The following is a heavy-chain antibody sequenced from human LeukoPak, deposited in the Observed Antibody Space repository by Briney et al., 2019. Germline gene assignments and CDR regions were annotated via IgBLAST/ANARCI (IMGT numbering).Heavy chain of an antibody. J-gene: IGHJ4*02. Sequence: SETLSLTCAVYGGSFSGYYWSWIRQPPGKGLEWIGEINHSGSTNYNPSLKSRVTISVGTSKNRFSLKLSSVTAADTAVYYCARSPRGGSGSYDYWGQGTLVTVSS. D-gene: IGHD3-10*01. V-gene: IGHV4-34*01. CDR1: GGSFSGYY. CDR2: INHSGST. CDR3: ARSPRGGSGSYDY.